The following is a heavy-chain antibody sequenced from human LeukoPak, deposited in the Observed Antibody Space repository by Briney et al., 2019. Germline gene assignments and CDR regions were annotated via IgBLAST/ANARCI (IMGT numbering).Heavy chain of an antibody. J-gene: IGHJ4*02. V-gene: IGHV4-34*01. CDR3: ARGRPPMVRGVIIFRAGAKRYYFDY. Sequence: SETLSLTCAVCGGSFSGYYWSWIRQPPGKGLEWIGEINHSGSTNYNPSFESRVTISVDTCKNQFSLKLSSVTAADTAVYYCARGRPPMVRGVIIFRAGAKRYYFDYWGQGTLVTVSS. CDR1: GGSFSGYY. CDR2: INHSGST. D-gene: IGHD3-10*01.